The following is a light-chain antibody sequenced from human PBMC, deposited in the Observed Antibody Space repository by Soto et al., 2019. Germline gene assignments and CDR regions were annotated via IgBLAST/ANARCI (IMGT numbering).Light chain of an antibody. V-gene: IGKV3-15*01. CDR3: QQYNNWPPR. J-gene: IGKJ5*01. CDR1: QSVSSSY. CDR2: GAS. Sequence: EIVLTQSPGTLSLSPGERATLSCRASQSVSSSYLAWYQQKPGQAPRLPIYGASTRATGIPARFSGSGSGTEVTLTISSLQSEEFAGYYCQQYNNWPPRFGQGTRLE.